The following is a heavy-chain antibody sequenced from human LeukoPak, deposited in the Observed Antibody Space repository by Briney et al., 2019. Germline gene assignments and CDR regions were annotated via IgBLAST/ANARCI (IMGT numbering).Heavy chain of an antibody. D-gene: IGHD1-26*01. CDR1: GFTFGDYA. J-gene: IGHJ4*02. CDR2: IRSKGYGGTT. CDR3: TRDLYNGNLSGFDY. Sequence: GGSLRLSCIASGFTFGDYAMSWVRQAPGKGLEWVGSIRSKGYGGTTEYAASVKGRFTISRDDSKSIAYLPMNSLRTEDTAVFYCTRDLYNGNLSGFDYWGQGSLVIVSS. V-gene: IGHV3-49*04.